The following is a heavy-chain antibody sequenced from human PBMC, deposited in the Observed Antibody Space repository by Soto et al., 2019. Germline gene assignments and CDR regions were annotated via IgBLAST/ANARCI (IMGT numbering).Heavy chain of an antibody. CDR2: MNPNSGNT. V-gene: IGHV1-8*01. D-gene: IGHD3-3*01. CDR3: ARDWGQFRNYDFWSGNNWFDP. CDR1: GYTFNRYD. J-gene: IGHJ5*02. Sequence: QVQLVQSGAEVREPGASVKVSCKASGYTFNRYDINWVRQATGQGLEWMGWMNPNSGNTGYAQKFQGRVTMTRNTSTSTAYMELSSMRSEDTAVYYCARDWGQFRNYDFWSGNNWFDPWGQGTLVTVSS.